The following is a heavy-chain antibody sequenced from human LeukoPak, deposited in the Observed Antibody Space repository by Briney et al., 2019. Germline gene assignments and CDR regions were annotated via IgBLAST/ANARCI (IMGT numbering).Heavy chain of an antibody. V-gene: IGHV3-23*01. CDR2: LSVSGGST. CDR1: GFTFSSYA. D-gene: IGHD2-2*01. Sequence: GGSLRLSCAASGFTFSSYAMSWVRQAPGKGLEWVSALSVSGGSTYYADSVKGRFTISRDNSKNTLYLQMNSLRAEDTAVYYCAKGVVPAAMFYFDYWGQGTLVTVSS. J-gene: IGHJ4*02. CDR3: AKGVVPAAMFYFDY.